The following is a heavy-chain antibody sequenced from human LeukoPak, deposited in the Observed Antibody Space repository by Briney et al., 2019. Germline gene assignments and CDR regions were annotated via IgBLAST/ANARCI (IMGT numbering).Heavy chain of an antibody. Sequence: SEALSLTCTVPDGSISRDTARWGWIRQPPGKGLEWIGTIDYSGNTYYSPSLKGRVAISLDTSKKQFSLKLTSMTAADTAVYYCARGRGMVRGVVYFDYWGQGTLVTVSS. CDR1: DGSISRDTAR. CDR3: ARGRGMVRGVVYFDY. V-gene: IGHV4-39*02. D-gene: IGHD3-10*01. J-gene: IGHJ4*02. CDR2: IDYSGNT.